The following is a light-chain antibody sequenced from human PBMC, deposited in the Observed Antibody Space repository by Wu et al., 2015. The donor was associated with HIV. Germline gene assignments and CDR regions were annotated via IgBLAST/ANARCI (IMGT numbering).Light chain of an antibody. CDR1: QSISTY. J-gene: IGKJ1*01. CDR3: QQSYSTPPWT. Sequence: DIQMTQSPSSLSASVGDRATITCRSSQSISTYLNWYQQKPGKAPKLLISDASSLQSGVPSRFSGSGSGTDFTLIISSLQPEDFATYYCQQSYSTPPWTFGQGTKVEIK. V-gene: IGKV1-39*01. CDR2: DAS.